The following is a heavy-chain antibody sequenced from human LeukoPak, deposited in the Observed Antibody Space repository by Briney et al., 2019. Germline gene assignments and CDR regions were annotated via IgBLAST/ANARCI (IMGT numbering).Heavy chain of an antibody. Sequence: GSVKVSCKASGYTFTNYGISWVRQAPGQGLEWMGWISAYNGNANYAQNLQGRLTMTTDTSTSTAYMELRSLRSDDTAVYYCARVVLRGVIGWAGDNWFDPWGQGTLVTVSS. CDR2: ISAYNGNA. J-gene: IGHJ5*02. CDR3: ARVVLRGVIGWAGDNWFDP. D-gene: IGHD3-10*01. CDR1: GYTFTNYG. V-gene: IGHV1-18*01.